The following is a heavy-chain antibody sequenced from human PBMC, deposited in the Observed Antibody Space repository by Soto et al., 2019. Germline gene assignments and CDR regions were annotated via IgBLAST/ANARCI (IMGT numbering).Heavy chain of an antibody. CDR1: GGTLSDYA. CDR3: AVAAVREILTEQSSGMAV. V-gene: IGHV1-69*13. D-gene: IGHD3-10*01. CDR2: IMPTVDSA. J-gene: IGHJ6*02. Sequence: SVKVSCKASGGTLSDYAVSWVRQARGQGLEWMGGIMPTVDSANYAQKFQGRLTITADESTSTANMELSSLTSDDTAIYYCAVAAVREILTEQSSGMAVWGQGTTVTVYS.